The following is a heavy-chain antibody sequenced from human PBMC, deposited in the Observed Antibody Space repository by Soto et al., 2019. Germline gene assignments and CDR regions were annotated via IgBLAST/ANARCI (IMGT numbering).Heavy chain of an antibody. CDR2: INAYNGNT. CDR3: ARASLGGWELLGY. J-gene: IGHJ4*02. CDR1: VYSYTVDV. D-gene: IGHD1-26*01. V-gene: IGHV1-3*01. Sequence: VNRYCKAAVYSYTVDVSGWRRHDPGQRLEWMGWINAYNGNTKYSQKFQGRVTMTRDTSASTAYMELSSLRSEDTAVYYCARASLGGWELLGYWGQGTLVTVSS.